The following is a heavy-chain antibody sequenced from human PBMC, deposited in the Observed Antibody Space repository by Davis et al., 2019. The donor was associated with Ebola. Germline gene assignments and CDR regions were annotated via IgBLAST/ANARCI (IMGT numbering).Heavy chain of an antibody. CDR1: GGSISSSSYY. Sequence: PGGSLRLSCTVSGGSISSSSYYWGWIRQPPGKGLEWIGSIYYSGSTYYNPSLKSRVTISVDTSKNQFSLKLSSVTAADTAVYYCARHDSSSWPYYYYYYGMDVWGQGTTVTVSS. CDR3: ARHDSSSWPYYYYYYGMDV. J-gene: IGHJ6*02. D-gene: IGHD6-13*01. CDR2: IYYSGST. V-gene: IGHV4-39*01.